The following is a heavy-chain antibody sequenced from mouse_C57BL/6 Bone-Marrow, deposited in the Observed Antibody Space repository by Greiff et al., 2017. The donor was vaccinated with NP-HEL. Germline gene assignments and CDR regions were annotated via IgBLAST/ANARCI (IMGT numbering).Heavy chain of an antibody. Sequence: EVQLQQSGPELVKPGASVKISCKASGYSFTGYYMNWVKQSPEKSLEWIGEINPSTGGTTYNQKFKAKATLTVDKSSSTAYMQLKSLTSEDSAVYYWAEGPYWYFDVWGTGTTVTVSS. CDR2: INPSTGGT. J-gene: IGHJ1*03. V-gene: IGHV1-42*01. CDR3: AEGPYWYFDV. CDR1: GYSFTGYY.